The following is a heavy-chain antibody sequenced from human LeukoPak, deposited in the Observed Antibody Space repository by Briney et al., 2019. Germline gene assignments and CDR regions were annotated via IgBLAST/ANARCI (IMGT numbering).Heavy chain of an antibody. CDR1: GGTFSSYA. J-gene: IGHJ6*02. V-gene: IGHV1-69*13. D-gene: IGHD2-2*02. CDR2: IIPIFGTA. Sequence: SVKVSCKASGGTFSSYAISWVRQAPGQGLEWMGGIIPIFGTANYAQKFQGRVTITADESTSTAYMELSSLRSEDTAVYYRAREGCSSTSCYTFYYYYGMDVWGQGTTVTVSS. CDR3: AREGCSSTSCYTFYYYYGMDV.